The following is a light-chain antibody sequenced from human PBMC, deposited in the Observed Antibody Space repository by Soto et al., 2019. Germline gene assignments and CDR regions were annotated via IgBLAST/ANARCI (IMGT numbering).Light chain of an antibody. J-gene: IGKJ2*01. CDR2: GAS. V-gene: IGKV3-20*01. CDR1: QSVSSRY. Sequence: EIVLTQSPGTLSLSPGDRATLSCRASQSVSSRYLAWYQQKPGQAPRLLIYGASSRATGIPDRFSGSGSGTDFTLTISRLEPEDFAVYYCQQYGSLTMYTFGQGTKLEIK. CDR3: QQYGSLTMYT.